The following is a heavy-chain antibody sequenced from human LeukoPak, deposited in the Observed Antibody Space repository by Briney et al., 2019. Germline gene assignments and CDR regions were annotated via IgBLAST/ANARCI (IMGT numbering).Heavy chain of an antibody. CDR2: INHSGST. D-gene: IGHD3-10*01. Sequence: PSETLSLTCTVSGGSISSYYWSWIRQPPGKGLEWIGEINHSGSTNYNPSLKSRVTISVDTSKNQFSLKLSSVTAADTAVYYCARGWRPYGSGSYFYWGQGTLVTVSS. CDR3: ARGWRPYGSGSYFY. V-gene: IGHV4-34*01. CDR1: GGSISSYY. J-gene: IGHJ4*02.